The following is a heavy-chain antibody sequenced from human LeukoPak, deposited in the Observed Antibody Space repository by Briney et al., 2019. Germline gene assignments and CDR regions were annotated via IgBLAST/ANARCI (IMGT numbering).Heavy chain of an antibody. CDR1: DFTVSNNY. V-gene: IGHV3-74*01. CDR2: INNDGRVT. J-gene: IGHJ4*02. CDR3: ARGGQGAVDY. D-gene: IGHD3-16*01. Sequence: PGXXLRLSCAASDFTVSNNYMSWVRQAPGKGLVWVSFINNDGRVTRYADSVKGRFTISRDNAKNTLYLQMNSLRAEDTAMYYCARGGQGAVDYWGPGTLVTVSS.